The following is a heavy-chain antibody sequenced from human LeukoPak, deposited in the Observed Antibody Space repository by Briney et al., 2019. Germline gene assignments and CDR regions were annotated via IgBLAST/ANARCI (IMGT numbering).Heavy chain of an antibody. V-gene: IGHV3-21*01. CDR3: ARGTMATITFDI. D-gene: IGHD5-24*01. J-gene: IGHJ3*02. CDR1: GFTFTSYT. Sequence: GSLRLSCAASGFTFTSYTMNWVRQAPGKGLEWVSSISSNSGSIYYADSVKGRFTISRDNAKNSLYLHMNSLRAEDTAVYYCARGTMATITFDIWGQGTMVTVSS. CDR2: ISSNSGSI.